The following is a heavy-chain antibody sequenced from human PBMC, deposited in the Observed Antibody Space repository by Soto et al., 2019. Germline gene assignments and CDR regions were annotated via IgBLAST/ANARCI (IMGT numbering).Heavy chain of an antibody. CDR1: GYTFTDYA. CDR2: MNAGVGNT. J-gene: IGHJ4*02. Sequence: HAELVQSGADVKKPGASVTISCKASGYTFTDYALHWVRQAPGQRLEWMGWMNAGVGNTLYSQKFQGRITITRDTSEGTAYMQLNSLKSEDTAIYYCARDTGYTFGSLNYWGPGTLVTVSS. V-gene: IGHV1-3*01. CDR3: ARDTGYTFGSLNY. D-gene: IGHD5-18*01.